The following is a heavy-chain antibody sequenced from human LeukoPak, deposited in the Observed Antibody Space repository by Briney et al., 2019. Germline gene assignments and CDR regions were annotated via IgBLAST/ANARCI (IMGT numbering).Heavy chain of an antibody. CDR3: TNLGYTD. CDR2: IKDDGSGK. Sequence: GSLRLSCAASGFPFSTSWMTWARQAPGKGLEWVASIKDDGSGKYYVDSVKGRLTISRDNAMNSLYLQMNSLGVEDTAVYYCTNLGYTDWGQGTLVTVSS. CDR1: GFPFSTSW. J-gene: IGHJ4*02. V-gene: IGHV3-7*01. D-gene: IGHD5-18*01.